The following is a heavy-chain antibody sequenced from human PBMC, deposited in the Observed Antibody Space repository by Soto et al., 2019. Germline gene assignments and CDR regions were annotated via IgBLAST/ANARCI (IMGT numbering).Heavy chain of an antibody. Sequence: QVQLVQSGAEVKKPGASVKVSCKASGYTFTSYGISWVRQAPGQGLEWMGWISAYNGNTNYAQKLQGRVTMTTDTSTSTAYMELRSLRADDTAVYYCARVVEMTTVTYNWFDPWGQGTLVTVSS. D-gene: IGHD4-17*01. CDR1: GYTFTSYG. V-gene: IGHV1-18*01. CDR3: ARVVEMTTVTYNWFDP. J-gene: IGHJ5*02. CDR2: ISAYNGNT.